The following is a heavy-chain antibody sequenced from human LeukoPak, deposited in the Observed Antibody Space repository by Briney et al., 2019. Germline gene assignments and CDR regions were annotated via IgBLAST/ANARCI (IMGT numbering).Heavy chain of an antibody. Sequence: GGSLRLSCAASGFTFSSYSMNWVRQAPGKGLEWVSSISSSSSYIYYADSVKGRFTISRDNAKNSLYLQMNSLRAEDTAVYYCASQAGGGWYMDYWGQGTLVTVSS. CDR3: ASQAGGGWYMDY. J-gene: IGHJ4*02. V-gene: IGHV3-21*01. D-gene: IGHD6-19*01. CDR2: ISSSSSYI. CDR1: GFTFSSYS.